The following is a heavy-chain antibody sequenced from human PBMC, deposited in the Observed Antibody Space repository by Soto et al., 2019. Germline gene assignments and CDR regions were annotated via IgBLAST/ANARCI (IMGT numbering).Heavy chain of an antibody. CDR1: GFTFSSYN. V-gene: IGHV3-48*01. CDR3: ARDSYDSSGYYSTLNY. CDR2: ISSSSSTI. Sequence: LGGSLRLSCAASGFTFSSYNMKWVLLAPWKGLEWVSYISSSSSTIYCADSVKGRFTISRDNAKNSLYLQMNSLRAEDTAVYYCARDSYDSSGYYSTLNYWGQGTLVTVSS. D-gene: IGHD3-22*01. J-gene: IGHJ4*02.